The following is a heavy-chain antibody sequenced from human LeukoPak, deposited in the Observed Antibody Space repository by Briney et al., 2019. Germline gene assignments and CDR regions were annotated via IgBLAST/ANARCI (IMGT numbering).Heavy chain of an antibody. Sequence: SETLSLTCNGSGGSISSYYWSWIRHPPGKGLEWIGHIYYSGSNNYNPSLKSRVTISVDTSKNQFSLKLSSVTAADTAVYYCAIVFEYYDILTGYYPKYCFDYWGQGTLVTVSS. CDR1: GGSISSYY. V-gene: IGHV4-59*01. CDR3: AIVFEYYDILTGYYPKYCFDY. J-gene: IGHJ4*02. CDR2: IYYSGSN. D-gene: IGHD3-9*01.